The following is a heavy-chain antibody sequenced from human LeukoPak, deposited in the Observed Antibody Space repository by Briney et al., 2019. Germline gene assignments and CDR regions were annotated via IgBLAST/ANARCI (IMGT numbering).Heavy chain of an antibody. D-gene: IGHD6-19*01. J-gene: IGHJ6*02. Sequence: GGSLRLSCAASGFTFNTYAMSWVRQAPGKGLEWVSTISGSGGSTYYADSVKGRFAISRDNSKNTLYLQMNSLRADDMAIYYCAKEPLAVAGDYYYYGMDVWGQGTTVTVSS. CDR3: AKEPLAVAGDYYYYGMDV. CDR1: GFTFNTYA. V-gene: IGHV3-23*01. CDR2: ISGSGGST.